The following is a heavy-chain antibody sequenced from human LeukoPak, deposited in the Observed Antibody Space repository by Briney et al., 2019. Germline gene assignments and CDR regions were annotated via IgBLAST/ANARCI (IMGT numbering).Heavy chain of an antibody. CDR3: ARESGITMIVVLIQDAFDI. Sequence: SETLSLTCTVSGGSISSSSYYWGWIRQPPGKGLEWIGSISYIGSTYYNPSLKSRVNLSVDTSKTQFSLKLSSVTAADTAVYYCARESGITMIVVLIQDAFDIWGQGTMVTVSS. J-gene: IGHJ3*02. V-gene: IGHV4-39*07. CDR1: GGSISSSSYY. D-gene: IGHD3-22*01. CDR2: ISYIGST.